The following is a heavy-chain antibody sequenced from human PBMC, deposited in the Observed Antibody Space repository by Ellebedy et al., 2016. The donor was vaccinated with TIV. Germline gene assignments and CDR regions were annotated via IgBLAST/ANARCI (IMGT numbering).Heavy chain of an antibody. D-gene: IGHD3-22*01. V-gene: IGHV3-23*01. J-gene: IGHJ4*02. CDR2: ISGGGYST. Sequence: GGSLRLSCAASGFTFSSFAMHWVRQAPGKGLEWLSVISGGGYSTYHSDSVKGRFTITRDNSKNTRYLQMDRLRAEDTAVYYCAKGTSSGFNYDRVGSEYWGQGALVTVSS. CDR1: GFTFSSFA. CDR3: AKGTSSGFNYDRVGSEY.